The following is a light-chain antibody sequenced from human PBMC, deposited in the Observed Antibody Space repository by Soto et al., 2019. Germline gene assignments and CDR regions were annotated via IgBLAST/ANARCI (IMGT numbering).Light chain of an antibody. CDR2: DVS. CDR1: SSDVGGYNY. Sequence: QSVLTQPASVSGSPGQSITISCTGTSSDVGGYNYVSWYQQHPGKAPKLMIYDVSTRPSGVSNRFFGAKSGNTASLAISGLQAEDEADYYCSSYTSSSTREGYVFGTGTKLTVL. CDR3: SSYTSSSTREGYV. J-gene: IGLJ1*01. V-gene: IGLV2-14*01.